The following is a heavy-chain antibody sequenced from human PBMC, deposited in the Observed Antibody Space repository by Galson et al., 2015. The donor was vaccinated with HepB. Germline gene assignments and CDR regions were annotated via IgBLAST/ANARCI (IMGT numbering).Heavy chain of an antibody. J-gene: IGHJ6*02. D-gene: IGHD6-13*01. CDR3: ARHRSSSSLYYYYYGMDV. CDR2: IYPGDSDT. Sequence: QSGAEVKKPGESLKISCKGSEYSFTSYWIGWVRQMPGKGLEWMGIIYPGDSDTRYSPSFQGQVTISADKSISTAYLQWSSLKASDTAMYYCARHRSSSSLYYYYYGMDVWGQGTTVTVSS. CDR1: EYSFTSYW. V-gene: IGHV5-51*01.